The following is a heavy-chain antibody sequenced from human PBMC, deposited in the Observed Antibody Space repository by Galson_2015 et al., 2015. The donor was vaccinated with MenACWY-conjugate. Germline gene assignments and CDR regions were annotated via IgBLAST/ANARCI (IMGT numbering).Heavy chain of an antibody. J-gene: IGHJ4*02. CDR1: GLIFTNSG. CDR3: VRDMGFFDH. Sequence: SVQVSCKASGLIFTNSGFSWGRQAPGQGLEWMGWISASNGNAKYAERVQDRISLTTDKSTSTAYMELSCLTSDDTAVYYCVRDMGFFDHWGQGSMVTVSP. D-gene: IGHD3-16*01. CDR2: ISASNGNA. V-gene: IGHV1-18*04.